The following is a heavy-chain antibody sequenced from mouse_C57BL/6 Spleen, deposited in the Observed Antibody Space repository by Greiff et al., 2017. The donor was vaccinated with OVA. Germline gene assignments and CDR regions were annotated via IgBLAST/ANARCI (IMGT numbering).Heavy chain of an antibody. J-gene: IGHJ3*01. CDR1: GYTFTSYW. V-gene: IGHV1-72*01. CDR3: ARRDGDCSDQFAY. Sequence: VQLQQPGAELVKPGASVKLSCKASGYTFTSYWMPWVKQRPGRGLEWIGRIDPNSGGTKYNEKFKSKATLPVDKPSNTSYMQLSSMTSEDSAVYYCARRDGDCSDQFAYWGQGTLVTVSA. D-gene: IGHD3-2*02. CDR2: IDPNSGGT.